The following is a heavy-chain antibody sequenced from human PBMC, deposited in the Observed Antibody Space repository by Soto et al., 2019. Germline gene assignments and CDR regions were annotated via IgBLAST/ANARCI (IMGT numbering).Heavy chain of an antibody. Sequence: SETLSLTCSVSGDSISTVDYFWAWIRQPPGQALEYIGYIYKSTTTYYNPSFESRVAISLDTSKSQFSLTVTSVTAADTAVYFCARGRYCLTGRCFPNWFDSWGQGTLVT. V-gene: IGHV4-30-4*01. CDR3: ARGRYCLTGRCFPNWFDS. D-gene: IGHD2-15*01. CDR2: IYKSTTT. CDR1: GDSISTVDYF. J-gene: IGHJ5*01.